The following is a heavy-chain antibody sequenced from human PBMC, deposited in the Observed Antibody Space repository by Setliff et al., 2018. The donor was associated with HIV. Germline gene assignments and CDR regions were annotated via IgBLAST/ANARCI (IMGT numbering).Heavy chain of an antibody. J-gene: IGHJ4*02. CDR2: ISRTGGST. V-gene: IGHV3-23*01. Sequence: GGSLRLSCAASGFTFSNFAMAWVRQAPGKGLEWVSGISRTGGSTYYADSVKGLFTISRDNSKNPLYLQMNSLRAEDTAIYYCAKDSVVQAAGRVLDYWGQVTLVTVSS. CDR1: GFTFSNFA. D-gene: IGHD2-2*01. CDR3: AKDSVVQAAGRVLDY.